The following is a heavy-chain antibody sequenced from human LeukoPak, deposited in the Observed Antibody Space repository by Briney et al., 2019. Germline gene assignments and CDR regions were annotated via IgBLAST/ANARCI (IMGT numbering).Heavy chain of an antibody. D-gene: IGHD5-18*01. Sequence: GGSLRLSCAASGFTFSSYWMNWARQAPGKGLEWVASINHNGNVNYYVDSVKGRFTISRDNAKNSLYLQMSNLRAEDTAVYYCARGGGGGYSYGQWNYFDYWGQGTLVTVSS. V-gene: IGHV3-7*03. J-gene: IGHJ4*02. CDR2: INHNGNVN. CDR3: ARGGGGGYSYGQWNYFDY. CDR1: GFTFSSYW.